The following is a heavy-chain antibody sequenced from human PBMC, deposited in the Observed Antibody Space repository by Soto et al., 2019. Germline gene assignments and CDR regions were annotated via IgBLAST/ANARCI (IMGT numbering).Heavy chain of an antibody. D-gene: IGHD3-3*01. CDR3: ARVGPFLDYLADV. V-gene: IGHV3-21*01. CDR2: ISNTGRYI. CDR1: GFIFDSSG. Sequence: GGSLRLSCAASGFIFDSSGMDWVRQVPGKGLEWVSSISNTGRYIFYADSVKGRFTISRDNAKNSLYLEMNSLRAEDTAIYYCARVGPFLDYLADVWGQGTTVTVSS. J-gene: IGHJ6*02.